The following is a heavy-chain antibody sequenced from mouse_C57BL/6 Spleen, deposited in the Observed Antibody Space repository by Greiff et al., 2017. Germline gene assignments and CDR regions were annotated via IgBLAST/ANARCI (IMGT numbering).Heavy chain of an antibody. CDR1: GFTFSNYW. CDR2: IRLKSDNYAT. CDR3: TTGTSGFDY. J-gene: IGHJ2*01. D-gene: IGHD4-1*01. V-gene: IGHV6-3*01. Sequence: EVKLMESGGGLVQPGGSMKLSCVASGFTFSNYWMNWVRQSPEKGLEWVAQIRLKSDNYATHYAESVKGRFTISRDDSKSSVYLQMNNLRAEDTGIYYCTTGTSGFDYWGQGTTLTVSS.